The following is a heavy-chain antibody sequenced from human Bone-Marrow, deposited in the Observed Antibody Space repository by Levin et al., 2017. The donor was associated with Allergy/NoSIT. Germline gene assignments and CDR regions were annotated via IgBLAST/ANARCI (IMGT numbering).Heavy chain of an antibody. J-gene: IGHJ5*01. CDR1: GITVHTPA. CDR3: TKGQTHFDP. V-gene: IGHV3-30*18. Sequence: LSLTCVVSGITVHTPAMHWVRRAPGKGLEWVAVISFDGSEIIYADSVKGRFTISRDNSNNTMFLQMNSLTAADTAIYYCTKGQTHFDPWGQGTQVTVSS. CDR2: ISFDGSEI.